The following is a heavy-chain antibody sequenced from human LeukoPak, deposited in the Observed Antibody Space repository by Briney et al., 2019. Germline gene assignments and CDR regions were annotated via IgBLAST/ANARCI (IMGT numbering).Heavy chain of an antibody. CDR1: GYTFTGYY. CDR3: ATTSLVVPAAPDY. Sequence: GASVKVSCKASGYTFTGYYMHWVRQALGQGLEWMGWINPNSGGTNYAQKFQGRVTMTRDTSISTAYMELSGLRSDDTAVYYCATTSLVVPAAPDYWGQGTLVTVSS. D-gene: IGHD2-2*01. V-gene: IGHV1-2*02. CDR2: INPNSGGT. J-gene: IGHJ4*02.